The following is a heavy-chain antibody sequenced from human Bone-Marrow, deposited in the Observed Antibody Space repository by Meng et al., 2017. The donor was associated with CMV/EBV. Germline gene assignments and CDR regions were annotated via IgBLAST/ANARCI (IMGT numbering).Heavy chain of an antibody. CDR2: ISSSGSTI. J-gene: IGHJ5*02. V-gene: IGHV3-11*04. Sequence: GESLKISCAASGFTFSDYYMSWIRQAPGKGLEWVSYISSSGSTIYYADSVKGRFTNSRDNAKNSLYLQMNSLRAEDTAVYYCARAAEKYQLNWFDPWGQGTLVTVSS. D-gene: IGHD2-2*01. CDR3: ARAAEKYQLNWFDP. CDR1: GFTFSDYY.